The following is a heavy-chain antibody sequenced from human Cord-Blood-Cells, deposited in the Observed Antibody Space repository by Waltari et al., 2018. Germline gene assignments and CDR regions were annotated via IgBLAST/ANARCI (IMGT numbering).Heavy chain of an antibody. CDR1: GFTFDASA. Sequence: EVQLVESGGGLVQPGRSLRLSCAASGFTFDASAMHWVRQAPGKGLEWVSGISWNSGSIGYADSVKGRFTISRDNAKNSLYLQMNSLRAEDTALYYCAKASDIVVVPAAFDYWGQGTLVTVSS. V-gene: IGHV3-9*01. CDR3: AKASDIVVVPAAFDY. D-gene: IGHD2-2*01. J-gene: IGHJ4*02. CDR2: ISWNSGSI.